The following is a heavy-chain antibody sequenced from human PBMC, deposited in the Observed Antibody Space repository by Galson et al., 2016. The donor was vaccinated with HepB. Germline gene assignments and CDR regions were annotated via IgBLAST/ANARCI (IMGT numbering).Heavy chain of an antibody. D-gene: IGHD1-14*01. CDR3: ATGGNSACFDL. Sequence: SETLSLTCTVSNDFINTYYWSWIRQPPGKGLEWIGYISYSGSTDYNPSLKSRVTISAGTSKNQFSLKLSSVTAADTAVYYCATGGNSACFDLWGRGTLATVSS. V-gene: IGHV4-59*08. CDR1: NDFINTYY. CDR2: ISYSGST. J-gene: IGHJ2*01.